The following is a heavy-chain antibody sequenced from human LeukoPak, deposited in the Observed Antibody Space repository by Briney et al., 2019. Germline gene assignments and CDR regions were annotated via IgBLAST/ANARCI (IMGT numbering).Heavy chain of an antibody. CDR3: ATSTSGSWDLYYYYYGMDV. J-gene: IGHJ6*02. Sequence: GGSLRLSCAASGFTFSSYAMSWVRQAPGKGLEWVSAISGSGGSTYYADSVKGRFTISRDNSKNTLYLQMNSLRAEDTAVYYCATSTSGSWDLYYYYYGMDVWGQGTTVTVSS. CDR1: GFTFSSYA. CDR2: ISGSGGST. V-gene: IGHV3-23*01. D-gene: IGHD6-13*01.